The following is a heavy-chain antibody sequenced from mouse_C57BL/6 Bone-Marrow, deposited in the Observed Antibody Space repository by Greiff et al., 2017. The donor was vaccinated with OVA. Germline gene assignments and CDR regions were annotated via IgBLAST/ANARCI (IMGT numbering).Heavy chain of an antibody. J-gene: IGHJ3*01. CDR3: ARASIYYDYDVAWFAY. Sequence: DVKLVESGPGLVKPSQSLSLTCSVTGYSITSGYYWNWIRQFPGNKLEWMGYISYDGSNNYNPSLKNRISITRDTSKNQFFLKLNSVTTEDTATYYCARASIYYDYDVAWFAYWGQGTLVTVSA. CDR1: GYSITSGYY. CDR2: ISYDGSN. D-gene: IGHD2-4*01. V-gene: IGHV3-6*01.